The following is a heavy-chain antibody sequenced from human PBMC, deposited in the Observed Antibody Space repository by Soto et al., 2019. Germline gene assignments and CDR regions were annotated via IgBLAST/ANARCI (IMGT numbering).Heavy chain of an antibody. CDR2: IIPILGIA. J-gene: IGHJ4*02. CDR3: ARDHYYDSSGYDY. CDR1: GGTFSSYT. D-gene: IGHD3-22*01. Sequence: QVQLVQSGAEVKKPGSSVKVSCKASGGTFSSYTISWVRQAPGQGLEWMGRIIPILGIANYAQKFQGRVTXTXDXSTSTAYMELSSLRSEDTAVYYCARDHYYDSSGYDYWGQGTLVTVSS. V-gene: IGHV1-69*08.